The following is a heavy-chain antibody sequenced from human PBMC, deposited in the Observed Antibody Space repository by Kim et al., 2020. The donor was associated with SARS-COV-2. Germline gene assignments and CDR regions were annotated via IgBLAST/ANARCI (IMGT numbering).Heavy chain of an antibody. V-gene: IGHV3-23*01. CDR3: AKDSAVVHEY. J-gene: IGHJ4*02. CDR2: T. D-gene: IGHD2-15*01. Sequence: TYNAAPGAGRFTSSRDKSKNTVSLQMSSLRTEDTALYYCAKDSAVVHEYWGQGTLVTVSS.